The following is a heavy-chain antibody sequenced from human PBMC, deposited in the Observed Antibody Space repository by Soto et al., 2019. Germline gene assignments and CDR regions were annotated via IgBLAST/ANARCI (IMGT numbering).Heavy chain of an antibody. CDR3: ARVLGEYTFYYYYMDV. D-gene: IGHD3-3*02. J-gene: IGHJ6*03. CDR1: SGSISSSDHF. CDR2: IYYSGST. V-gene: IGHV4-39*01. Sequence: SETLSLTCTVSSGSISSSDHFWAWIRRPPGKGLEWIGNIYYSGSTYYNPSLKSRVTISVDTSKNQFSLKLSSMTAADTAVYYCARVLGEYTFYYYYMDVWGKGTTVTVSS.